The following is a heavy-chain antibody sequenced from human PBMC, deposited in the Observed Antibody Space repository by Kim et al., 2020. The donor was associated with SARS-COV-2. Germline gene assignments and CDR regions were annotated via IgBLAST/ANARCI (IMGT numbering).Heavy chain of an antibody. J-gene: IGHJ3*02. CDR3: ARATFYDFWSGNAFDI. D-gene: IGHD3-3*01. Sequence: YLKSQITISVATSKNKFSLKLSSVTAADTAVYYCARATFYDFWSGNAFDIWGQGTMVTVSS. V-gene: IGHV4-31*01.